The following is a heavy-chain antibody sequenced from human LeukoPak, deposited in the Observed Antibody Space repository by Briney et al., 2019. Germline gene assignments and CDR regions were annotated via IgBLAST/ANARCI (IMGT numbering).Heavy chain of an antibody. CDR3: TKGSNTWPSLFDY. V-gene: IGHV3-43*01. Sequence: PGGSLRLSCAASGFTSDDYTMHWVRQTPGKGLEWVSLINWDGGSTYYADSVKGRFAISRDNNKNSLYLQMTSLRTEDTALYYCTKGSNTWPSLFDYWGQGTLVTVSS. CDR2: INWDGGST. J-gene: IGHJ4*02. D-gene: IGHD2-2*02. CDR1: GFTSDDYT.